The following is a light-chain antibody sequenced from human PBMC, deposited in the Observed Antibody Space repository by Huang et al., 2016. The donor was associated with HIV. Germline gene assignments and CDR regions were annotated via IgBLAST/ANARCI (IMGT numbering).Light chain of an antibody. CDR1: QGISNS. CDR2: GAS. Sequence: DIQMTQSPSSLSASVADRVTITCRASQGISNSLAWYQQKTGKPPRLLVSGASKLESGVPSRFIGSGSGTDYTLTISSLQPEDFATYYCQQYFSALWTFGQGTKV. V-gene: IGKV1-NL1*01. J-gene: IGKJ1*01. CDR3: QQYFSALWT.